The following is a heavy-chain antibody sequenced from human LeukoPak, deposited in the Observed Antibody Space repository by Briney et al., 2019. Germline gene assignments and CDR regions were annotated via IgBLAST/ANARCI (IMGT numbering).Heavy chain of an antibody. Sequence: ASVKVSCKASGYTFTGYYMYWVRQAPGQGLEWMGWINPNSGGTNYAQKFQGRVTMTRDTSISTAYMELSRLRSDDTAVYYCARDFGYCSGGSCFVLGDYWGQGTLVTVSS. CDR2: INPNSGGT. V-gene: IGHV1-2*02. J-gene: IGHJ4*02. D-gene: IGHD2-15*01. CDR3: ARDFGYCSGGSCFVLGDY. CDR1: GYTFTGYY.